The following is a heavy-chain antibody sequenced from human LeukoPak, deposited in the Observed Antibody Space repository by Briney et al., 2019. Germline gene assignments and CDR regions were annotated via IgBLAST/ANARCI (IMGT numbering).Heavy chain of an antibody. CDR2: ISGSGGST. V-gene: IGHV3-23*01. J-gene: IGHJ3*02. Sequence: GGSLRLSCAASGFTFSSYAMSWVRQAPGKELEWVSAISGSGGSTYYADSVKGRFTISRDNSKNTLYLQMNSLRAEDTAVYYCAKDGLSMVSAIWGQGTMVTVSS. D-gene: IGHD3-10*01. CDR3: AKDGLSMVSAI. CDR1: GFTFSSYA.